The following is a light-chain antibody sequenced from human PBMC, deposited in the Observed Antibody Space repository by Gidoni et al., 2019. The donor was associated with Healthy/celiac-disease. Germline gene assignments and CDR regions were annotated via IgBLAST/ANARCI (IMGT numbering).Light chain of an antibody. J-gene: IGKJ1*01. CDR1: QSISSY. Sequence: DIQMTQAPSSLSASVGDRVTITCRASQSISSYLNWYQQKPGKAPKLLIYAESSLQSGVPSRFSGSGSGTDFTLTISSLQPEDFATYYCQQSYSTLRWFGQGTKVEIK. V-gene: IGKV1-39*01. CDR3: QQSYSTLRW. CDR2: AES.